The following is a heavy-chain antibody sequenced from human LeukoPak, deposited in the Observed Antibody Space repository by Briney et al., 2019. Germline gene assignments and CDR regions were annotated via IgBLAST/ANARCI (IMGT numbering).Heavy chain of an antibody. V-gene: IGHV1-2*02. CDR2: INPNSGGT. Sequence: ASVKVSFKASGYTFTVYYMHWVRQAPGQGLEWMGWINPNSGGTNYAQKFQGRVTMTRDTSISTAYMELSRLRSDDTAVYYCARDQSLVPDYWGQGTLVTVSS. J-gene: IGHJ4*02. CDR1: GYTFTVYY. CDR3: ARDQSLVPDY.